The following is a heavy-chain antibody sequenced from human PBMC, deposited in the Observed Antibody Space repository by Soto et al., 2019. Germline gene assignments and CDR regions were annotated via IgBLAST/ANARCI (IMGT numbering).Heavy chain of an antibody. Sequence: SAVKVCCKASGGTFGSHGIAWVRQAPGQGLEWMGGFIAMLGTPTYAKKVQGRATITADESLTSSYLELRSLRSEDTAVYFCARGAMANFVSWGQGTVVSVSP. V-gene: IGHV1-69*13. CDR3: ARGAMANFVS. J-gene: IGHJ4*02. CDR2: FIAMLGTP. CDR1: GGTFGSHG.